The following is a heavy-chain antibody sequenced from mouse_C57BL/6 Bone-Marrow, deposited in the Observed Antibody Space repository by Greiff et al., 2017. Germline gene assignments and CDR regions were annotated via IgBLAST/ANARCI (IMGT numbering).Heavy chain of an antibody. J-gene: IGHJ4*01. V-gene: IGHV1-7*01. CDR3: ARWGDYEAMDY. Sequence: VQLQESGAELAKPGASVKLSCKASGYTFTSYWMHWVKQRPGQGLVWIGYINPSSRYIKYNQKLKDKATLTADKSSSTAYMQLSSLTYEDSAVYYCARWGDYEAMDYWGQGTSVTVSS. CDR1: GYTFTSYW. CDR2: INPSSRYI.